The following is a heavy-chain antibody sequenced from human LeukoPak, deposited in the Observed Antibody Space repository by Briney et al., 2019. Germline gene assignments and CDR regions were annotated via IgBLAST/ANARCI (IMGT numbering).Heavy chain of an antibody. CDR1: GLTLSNYA. Sequence: PGGSLRLSCAASGLTLSNYAVGWVRQAPGRGLEWVSAISNNGGRTYYADYVKGRFTISRDNSKNTLYLQMNSLRDDDAGVYYCAKRMGYDFGHFDYWGQGALVTVSS. J-gene: IGHJ4*02. D-gene: IGHD2/OR15-2a*01. CDR2: ISNNGGRT. CDR3: AKRMGYDFGHFDY. V-gene: IGHV3-23*01.